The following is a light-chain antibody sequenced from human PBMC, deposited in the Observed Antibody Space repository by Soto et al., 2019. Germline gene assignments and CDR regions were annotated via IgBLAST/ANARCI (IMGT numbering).Light chain of an antibody. CDR2: GAS. J-gene: IGKJ1*01. V-gene: IGKV3-15*01. Sequence: EIVMTQSPATLSVSPGGRATLSCRASQSISDTLAWLQKKPGQAPRLLIYGASTRATGIPARFSGSGSGTEFTLTISSLQSEDFVVYYCQQYNKWPPTFGQGTKVDIK. CDR1: QSISDT. CDR3: QQYNKWPPT.